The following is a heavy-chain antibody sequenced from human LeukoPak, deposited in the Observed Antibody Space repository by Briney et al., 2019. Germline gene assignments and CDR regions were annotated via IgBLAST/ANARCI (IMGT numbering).Heavy chain of an antibody. CDR1: GGSFSGYY. V-gene: IGHV4-34*01. D-gene: IGHD2-8*02. CDR2: INHSGST. Sequence: PSETLSLTCAVYGGSFSGYYWSWIRQPPGKGLEWIGEINHSGSTNYNPSLKSRVTMSVDTSKNQFSLKLSSVTAADTAVYYCARDGGVVGVRAWFDPWGQGTLVTVSS. CDR3: ARDGGVVGVRAWFDP. J-gene: IGHJ5*02.